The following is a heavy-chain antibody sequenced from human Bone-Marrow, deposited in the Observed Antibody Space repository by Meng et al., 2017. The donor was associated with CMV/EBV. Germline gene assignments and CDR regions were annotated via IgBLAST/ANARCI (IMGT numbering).Heavy chain of an antibody. CDR2: INPNSGGT. J-gene: IGHJ4*02. V-gene: IGHV1-2*02. CDR3: ARGYAFITMVRGVIPYFDY. Sequence: ASVKVSCKASGYTFTGYYMHWVRQAPGQGLEWMGWINPNSGGTNYAQKFQGRVTITRDTSISTAYMELSRLRSDDTALYYCARGYAFITMVRGVIPYFDYWGQGTLVTVFS. CDR1: GYTFTGYY. D-gene: IGHD3-10*01.